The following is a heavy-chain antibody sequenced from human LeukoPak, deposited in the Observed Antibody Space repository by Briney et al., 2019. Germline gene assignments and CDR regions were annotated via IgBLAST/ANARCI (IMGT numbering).Heavy chain of an antibody. CDR3: ARVKAVAGMDYFDY. J-gene: IGHJ4*02. V-gene: IGHV4-4*07. CDR2: IYTSGST. CDR1: GGSISSYY. Sequence: SETLSLTCTVSGGSISSYYWSWIRQPAGKGLEWIGRIYTSGSTNYNPSLKSRVTMSVDTSKNQFSLKLSSVTAADTAVYSCARVKAVAGMDYFDYWGQGTLVTVSS. D-gene: IGHD6-19*01.